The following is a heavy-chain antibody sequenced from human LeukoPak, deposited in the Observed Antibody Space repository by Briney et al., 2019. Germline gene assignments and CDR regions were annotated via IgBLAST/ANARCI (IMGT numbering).Heavy chain of an antibody. Sequence: GGSLRLSCAASGFTFSNALMSWVRQAPGKGLEWVGRIKSKTDGGTTDYAAPVRGRFTISRDDSKDTLYLQMNSLKIEDTAVYYCTTDPVGPTVDFWGQGTLVTVSS. CDR1: GFTFSNAL. J-gene: IGHJ4*02. D-gene: IGHD1-26*01. CDR2: IKSKTDGGTT. CDR3: TTDPVGPTVDF. V-gene: IGHV3-15*01.